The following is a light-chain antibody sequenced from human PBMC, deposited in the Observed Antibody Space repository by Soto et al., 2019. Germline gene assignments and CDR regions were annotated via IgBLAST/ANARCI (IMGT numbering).Light chain of an antibody. V-gene: IGKV3-11*01. CDR3: QQSSNLPPT. J-gene: IGKJ1*01. Sequence: GCTQCPPTLPLSPGERATRSCRASQSVSEYLAWYQQKPGQAPKLLIYDVSYRQTGIPARFSGSGFGTDFTLTITSLEPEDFAVYYCQQSSNLPPTFGQGTKVDIK. CDR2: DVS. CDR1: QSVSEY.